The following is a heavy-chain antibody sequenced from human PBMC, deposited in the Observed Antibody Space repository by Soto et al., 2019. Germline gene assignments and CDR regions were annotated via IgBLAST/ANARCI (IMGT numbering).Heavy chain of an antibody. CDR3: ARGDYYDSSGYYYPLAVFDY. CDR2: IIPIFGTA. J-gene: IGHJ4*02. V-gene: IGHV1-69*13. CDR1: GGTFSSYA. Sequence: SVKVSCKASGGTFSSYAISWARQAPGQGLEWMGGIIPIFGTANYAQKFQGRVTITADESTSTAYMELSSLRSEDTAVYYCARGDYYDSSGYYYPLAVFDYWGQGTLVTVSS. D-gene: IGHD3-22*01.